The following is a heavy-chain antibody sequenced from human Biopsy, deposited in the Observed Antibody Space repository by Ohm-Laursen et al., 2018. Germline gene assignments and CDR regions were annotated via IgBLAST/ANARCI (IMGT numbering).Heavy chain of an antibody. J-gene: IGHJ4*02. D-gene: IGHD5/OR15-5a*01. CDR1: GFRFTGYY. Sequence: ASSVKVSCKASGFRFTGYYIHWVRQAPGQGLEWMGWISPKSGGTNYAQKFQGNITMTKNTSMSTAYMEMSRLRSDDTAVYYCALQSVSQMKNFDYWGQGTLVTVSS. CDR3: ALQSVSQMKNFDY. V-gene: IGHV1-2*02. CDR2: ISPKSGGT.